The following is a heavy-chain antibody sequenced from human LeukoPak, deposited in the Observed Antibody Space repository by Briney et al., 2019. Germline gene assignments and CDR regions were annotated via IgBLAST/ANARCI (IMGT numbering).Heavy chain of an antibody. CDR1: GFSFSTFG. V-gene: IGHV1-18*01. Sequence: ASVKVSCKASGFSFSTFGMSWVRQAPGHGLEWMGWIDPYGNTNYAQKFQGRVSKTTDTSTNTAFMELRSLRSDDTAVYYCARMWTNYYYGMDVWGQGTTVTVSS. J-gene: IGHJ6*02. CDR3: ARMWTNYYYGMDV. D-gene: IGHD2-8*01. CDR2: IDPYGNT.